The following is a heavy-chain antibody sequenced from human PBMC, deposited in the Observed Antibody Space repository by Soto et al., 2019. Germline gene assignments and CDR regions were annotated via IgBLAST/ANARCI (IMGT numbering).Heavy chain of an antibody. CDR2: IYHSGST. CDR1: GYSISSGYY. CDR3: AKDHSYYYGMDV. V-gene: IGHV4-38-2*02. Sequence: TLSLTFAVSGYSISSGYYWGWILQPPGKGLEWIGSIYHSGSTYYNRSLKSRVTISVDTSKNQFSLQLSSLTAADTAVYYCAKDHSYYYGMDVWGQGTTVTVSS. J-gene: IGHJ6*02.